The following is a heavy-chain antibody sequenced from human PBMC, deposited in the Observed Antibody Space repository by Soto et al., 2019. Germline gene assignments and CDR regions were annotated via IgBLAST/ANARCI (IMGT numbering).Heavy chain of an antibody. V-gene: IGHV4-34*01. Sequence: QVQLQQWGAGLLKPSETLSLTCAVYGGSFSGYYWSWIRQPPGKGLEWIGEINHSGSTNYNPSLKSRVTISVDTSKNQCSLKLSSVPAADTAVYYCATRGSYYYSYGMDVWGQGTTVTVSS. D-gene: IGHD1-26*01. J-gene: IGHJ6*02. CDR3: ATRGSYYYSYGMDV. CDR1: GGSFSGYY. CDR2: INHSGST.